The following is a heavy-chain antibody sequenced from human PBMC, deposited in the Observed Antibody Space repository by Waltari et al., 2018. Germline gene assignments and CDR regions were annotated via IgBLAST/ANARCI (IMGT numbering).Heavy chain of an antibody. CDR2: VFHNGST. Sequence: QVQLQESGPGLVKPSETLSLTCSVSGYSIATYYFWGWIRQPPGKGLEWIGSVFHNGSTYYNPSLKSRVTISADTSRNFFSLKLSSVHAADTAVYYCGRFSDAYIIDFWGQGTLVTVSS. J-gene: IGHJ4*02. D-gene: IGHD1-1*01. CDR1: GYSIATYYF. V-gene: IGHV4-38-2*01. CDR3: GRFSDAYIIDF.